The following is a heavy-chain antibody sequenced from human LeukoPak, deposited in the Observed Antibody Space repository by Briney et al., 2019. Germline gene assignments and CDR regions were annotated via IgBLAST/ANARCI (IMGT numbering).Heavy chain of an antibody. D-gene: IGHD2-21*02. J-gene: IGHJ3*02. CDR1: GGTFSSYA. V-gene: IGHV1-69*13. CDR3: ARDTTGNPAYCGGDCYSPDAFDI. CDR2: IIPIFGTA. Sequence: SVKVSCKASGGTFSSYAISWVRQAPGQGLEWMGGIIPIFGTANYAQKFQGRVTITADESTSTAYMELSSLGSEDTAVYYCARDTTGNPAYCGGDCYSPDAFDIWRQGTMVTVSS.